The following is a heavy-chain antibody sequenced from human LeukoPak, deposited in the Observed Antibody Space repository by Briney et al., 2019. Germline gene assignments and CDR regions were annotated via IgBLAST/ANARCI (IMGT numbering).Heavy chain of an antibody. CDR1: GGSISSYY. J-gene: IGHJ3*02. CDR3: ARDPQGSSGYYGNDAFDI. V-gene: IGHV4-59*01. D-gene: IGHD3-22*01. Sequence: SETLSLTCTVSGGSISSYYWSWIRQPPGKGLEWIGYIYYSGSTNYNPSLKSRVTISVDTSKNQFSLKLSSVTAADTAVYYCARDPQGSSGYYGNDAFDIWGQGTMVTVSS. CDR2: IYYSGST.